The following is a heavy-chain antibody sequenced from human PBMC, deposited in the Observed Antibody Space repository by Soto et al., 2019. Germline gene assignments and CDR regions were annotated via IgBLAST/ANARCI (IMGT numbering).Heavy chain of an antibody. CDR1: GYTFISYG. D-gene: IGHD6-6*01. J-gene: IGHJ4*02. CDR2: IIGYNGDT. V-gene: IGHV1-18*01. CDR3: ARGRISSSSIFDY. Sequence: QVQLVQSGAEVKKPGASVKVSCKASGYTFISYGISWARQAPGQGLEWMGWIIGYNGDTNFAQKFQGRVTMTTDTSTNTAYMELKSLTSDDTAVYYCARGRISSSSIFDYWGQGTLVTVSS.